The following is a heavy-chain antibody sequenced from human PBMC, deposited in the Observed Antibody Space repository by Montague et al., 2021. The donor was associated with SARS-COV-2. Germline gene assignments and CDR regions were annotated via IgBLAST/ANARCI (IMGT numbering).Heavy chain of an antibody. Sequence: SETLSLTCAVYSGSLSDFYWTWIRQPPGKGLEWIGEINHTGSASYNPSLKSRVTLSVDTSKNQFSLKLQSVTAADTAVYYCARGQVTIFGMLIFFPAAGLLDGWGQGTLVTVSS. V-gene: IGHV4-34*01. CDR3: ARGQVTIFGMLIFFPAAGLLDG. J-gene: IGHJ3*01. D-gene: IGHD3-3*01. CDR1: SGSLSDFY. CDR2: INHTGSA.